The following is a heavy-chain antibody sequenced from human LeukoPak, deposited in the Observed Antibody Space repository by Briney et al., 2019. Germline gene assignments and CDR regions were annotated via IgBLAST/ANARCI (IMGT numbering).Heavy chain of an antibody. CDR2: INPNSGGT. Sequence: ASVKVSCKASGYTFSSYGISWVRQAPGQGLEWMGWINPNSGGTNYAQKFQGRVTMTRDTSISTAYMELSRLRSDDTAVYYCARGDPVADTSDFDYWGQGTLVTVSS. CDR1: GYTFSSYG. V-gene: IGHV1-2*02. J-gene: IGHJ4*02. CDR3: ARGDPVADTSDFDY. D-gene: IGHD6-19*01.